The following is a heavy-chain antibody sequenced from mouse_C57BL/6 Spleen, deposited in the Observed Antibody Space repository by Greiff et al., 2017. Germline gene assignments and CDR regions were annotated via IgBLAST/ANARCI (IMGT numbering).Heavy chain of an antibody. CDR2: ISSGSSTI. CDR1: GFTFSDYG. Sequence: EVMLVESGGGLVKPGGSLKLSCAASGFTFSDYGMHWVRQAPEKGLEWVAYISSGSSTIYYADTVKGRFTISRDNATNTLFLQMTRLRSEDTAMYYCARGGSRLFDVWGTGTTVTVSS. V-gene: IGHV5-17*01. CDR3: ARGGSRLFDV. J-gene: IGHJ1*03. D-gene: IGHD1-1*01.